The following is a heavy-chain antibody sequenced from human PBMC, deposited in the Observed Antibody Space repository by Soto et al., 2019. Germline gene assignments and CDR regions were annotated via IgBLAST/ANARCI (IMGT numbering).Heavy chain of an antibody. CDR3: ARPYYYGSGNAYNWFDP. Sequence: ASVKVSCKASGYTFTSYYINWVRQATGQGLEWMGWMNPNSGNTGYAQKFQGRVTMTRNTSISTAYMELSSLRSEDTAVYYCARPYYYGSGNAYNWFDPWGQGTLVTVSS. J-gene: IGHJ5*02. CDR1: GYTFTSYY. D-gene: IGHD3-10*01. CDR2: MNPNSGNT. V-gene: IGHV1-8*01.